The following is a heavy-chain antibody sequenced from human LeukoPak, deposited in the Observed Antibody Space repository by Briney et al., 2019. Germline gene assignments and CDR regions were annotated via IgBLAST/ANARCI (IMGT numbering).Heavy chain of an antibody. V-gene: IGHV4-31*03. D-gene: IGHD3-10*01. CDR3: ARDPGVQWLGELSYYYGMDV. CDR2: ISYSGST. Sequence: SETLSLTCTVSGGSVSSGGYYWSWIRQHPGKGLEWIGYISYSGSTYYNPSLKSRFTLSVDTSKNQFSLKLSSVTAADTAVYYCARDPGVQWLGELSYYYGMDVWGQGTTVTVSS. CDR1: GGSVSSGGYY. J-gene: IGHJ6*02.